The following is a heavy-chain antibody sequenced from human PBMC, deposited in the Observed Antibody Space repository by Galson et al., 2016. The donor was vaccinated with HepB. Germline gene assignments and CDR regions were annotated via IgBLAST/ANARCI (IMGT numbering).Heavy chain of an antibody. CDR2: VYTGGST. J-gene: IGHJ4*02. CDR1: GGSISTLKYY. V-gene: IGHV4-39*03. Sequence: SETLSLTCTVSGGSISTLKYYWGWIRQPPGKGLEWIGSVYTGGSTYYNPSLESRVTISVDTSTNQFSLRLNSVTAADTAFYYCSTADYWGPGSLVTVSS. CDR3: STADY. D-gene: IGHD2/OR15-2a*01.